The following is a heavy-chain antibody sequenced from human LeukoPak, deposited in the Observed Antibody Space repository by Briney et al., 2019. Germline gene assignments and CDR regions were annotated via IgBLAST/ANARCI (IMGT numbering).Heavy chain of an antibody. J-gene: IGHJ4*02. V-gene: IGHV1-2*02. CDR1: GYTFTGYY. D-gene: IGHD5-12*01. CDR3: ARVCSVATIDY. Sequence: ASVKVSCKASGYTFTGYYFHWVRQAPGQGLEWMGWINPNTAGTNYAQKFLGGVTLTWDTSISTAYMELSSLRSEDTAVYYCARVCSVATIDYWGQGTLVTVSS. CDR2: INPNTAGT.